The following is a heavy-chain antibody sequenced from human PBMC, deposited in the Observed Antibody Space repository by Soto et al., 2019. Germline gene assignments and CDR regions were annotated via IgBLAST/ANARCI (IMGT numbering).Heavy chain of an antibody. CDR2: IWYDGSNK. V-gene: IGHV3-33*01. Sequence: GSLRLSCAASGFTFSSYGMHWVRQAPGKGLEWVAVIWYDGSNKYYADSVKGRFTISRDNSKNTLYLQMNSLRAEDTAVYYCARDLNSGSYPLAYWGQGTLVTVSS. CDR3: ARDLNSGSYPLAY. D-gene: IGHD1-26*01. CDR1: GFTFSSYG. J-gene: IGHJ4*02.